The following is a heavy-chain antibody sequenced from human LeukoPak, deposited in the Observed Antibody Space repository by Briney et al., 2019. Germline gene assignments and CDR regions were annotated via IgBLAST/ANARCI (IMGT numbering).Heavy chain of an antibody. J-gene: IGHJ3*02. V-gene: IGHV1-18*01. CDR1: GYTFTSYD. CDR3: ARDGEFDWLLEDAFDI. D-gene: IGHD3-9*01. Sequence: ASVKVSCKASGYTFTSYDINWVRQAPGQGLEWMGWISAYNGNTNYAQKLQGRVTMTTDTSTSTAYMELRSLRSDDTAVYYCARDGEFDWLLEDAFDIWGQGTMVTVSS. CDR2: ISAYNGNT.